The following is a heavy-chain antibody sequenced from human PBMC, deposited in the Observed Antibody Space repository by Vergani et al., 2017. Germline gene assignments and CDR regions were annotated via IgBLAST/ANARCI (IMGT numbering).Heavy chain of an antibody. Sequence: QVQLQESGPGLVKPSQTLSLTRTVSGGSISRGGYYWSWIRQHPGKGLEWIRYIYYSGSNYYNPSLKRLVTISVDTSKNQFALKLSSVTAADTAVYYCARISESDFWSGYPPSGCWFDPWGQGTLVTVSS. D-gene: IGHD3-3*01. J-gene: IGHJ5*02. CDR2: IYYSGSN. CDR1: GGSISRGGYY. CDR3: ARISESDFWSGYPPSGCWFDP. V-gene: IGHV4-31*01.